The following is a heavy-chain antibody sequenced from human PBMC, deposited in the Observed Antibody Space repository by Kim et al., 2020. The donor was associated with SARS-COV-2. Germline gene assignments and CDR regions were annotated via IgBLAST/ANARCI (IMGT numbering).Heavy chain of an antibody. V-gene: IGHV4-31*03. CDR3: ARRGYCSGGSCYLSRYYYDMDV. CDR1: GGSISSGGYY. D-gene: IGHD2-15*01. CDR2: IYYSGST. Sequence: SETPSLTCTVSGGSISSGGYYWSWIRQHPGKGLEWIGYIYYSGSTYYNPSLKSRVTISVDTSKNQFSLKLSSVTAADTAVYYCARRGYCSGGSCYLSRYYYDMDVWGQGTTVTVSS. J-gene: IGHJ6*02.